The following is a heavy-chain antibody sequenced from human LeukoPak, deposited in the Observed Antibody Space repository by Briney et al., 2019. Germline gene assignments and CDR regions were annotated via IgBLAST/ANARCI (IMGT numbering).Heavy chain of an antibody. D-gene: IGHD2-2*01. CDR2: FDPEDGET. V-gene: IGHV1-24*01. J-gene: IGHJ4*02. Sequence: ASVQVSCQVSGYTLTELSMHWVRQAPGKGLEWMGGFDPEDGETIYAQKFQGRVTMTEDTSTDSAVIELSSLRSEDTAVYYCATDLACSSTSCYLTNYWGQGTLVTVPS. CDR1: GYTLTELS. CDR3: ATDLACSSTSCYLTNY.